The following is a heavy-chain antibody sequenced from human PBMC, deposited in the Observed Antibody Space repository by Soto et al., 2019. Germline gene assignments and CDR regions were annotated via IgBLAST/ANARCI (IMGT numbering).Heavy chain of an antibody. D-gene: IGHD3-10*01. V-gene: IGHV3-30*03. CDR2: ISYDGSNK. CDR1: GFTFSSYG. Sequence: QVQLVESGGGVVQPGRSLRLSCAASGFTFSSYGMHWVRQAPGKGLEWVAVISYDGSNKYYADSVKGRFTISRDNSKNTLYLQMNSLRAEDTAVYYCAREGFGELLEDYWGQGTLVTVSS. J-gene: IGHJ4*02. CDR3: AREGFGELLEDY.